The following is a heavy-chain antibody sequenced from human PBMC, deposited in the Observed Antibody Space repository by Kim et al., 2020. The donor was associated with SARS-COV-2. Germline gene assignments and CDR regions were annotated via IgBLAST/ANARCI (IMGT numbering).Heavy chain of an antibody. D-gene: IGHD1-26*01. CDR2: INQDGSAK. CDR1: GFTFNNYW. V-gene: IGHV3-7*03. Sequence: GGSLRLSCAASGFTFNNYWMSWVRQAPGEGLECVANINQDGSAKYYVGSVKGRFTVSRDNAENSLYLQMSGLRAEDTAVYYCARDLSGSKDAFDIGGQGTMVTVSS. J-gene: IGHJ3*02. CDR3: ARDLSGSKDAFDI.